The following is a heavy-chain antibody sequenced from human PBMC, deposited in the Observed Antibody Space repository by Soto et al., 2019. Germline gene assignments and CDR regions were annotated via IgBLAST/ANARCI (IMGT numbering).Heavy chain of an antibody. CDR3: AKVVLMVYAPIFDY. V-gene: IGHV3-23*01. CDR2: ISGSGGST. CDR1: GFTFSSYA. Sequence: EVQLLESGGGLVQPGGSLRLSCAASGFTFSSYAMSWVRQAPGKGLEWVSAISGSGGSTYYEDSVKGRFTISRDNSKNPLYLQMNSLRAEDTAVYYCAKVVLMVYAPIFDYWVQGTLVTVSS. J-gene: IGHJ4*02. D-gene: IGHD2-8*01.